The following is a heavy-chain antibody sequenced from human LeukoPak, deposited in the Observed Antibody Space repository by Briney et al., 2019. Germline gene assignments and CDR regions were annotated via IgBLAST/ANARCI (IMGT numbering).Heavy chain of an antibody. J-gene: IGHJ4*02. V-gene: IGHV4-59*01. CDR3: AGGSSPRYFDY. CDR1: GGSISSYY. D-gene: IGHD2-2*01. Sequence: PSETLSLTCTVSGGSISSYYWSWIRQPPGKGLEWIGYTYYSGSTNYNPSLKSRVTISVDTSKNQFSLKLSSVTAADTAVYYCAGGSSPRYFDYWGQGTLVTVSS. CDR2: TYYSGST.